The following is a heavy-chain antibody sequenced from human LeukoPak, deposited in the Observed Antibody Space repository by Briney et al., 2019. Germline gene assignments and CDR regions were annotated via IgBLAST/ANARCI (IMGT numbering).Heavy chain of an antibody. D-gene: IGHD2-15*01. CDR3: ARQCCSGVNCYPFFDS. CDR1: GGSISSY. Sequence: SETLSLTCTVSGGSISSYWSWIRQPPGKALEWIGFIHYSGTTNYNPSLKSRVTISIDTSKNQFSLRLASVTAADTAVYFCARQCCSGVNCYPFFDSWGQGTLVTVSS. CDR2: IHYSGTT. J-gene: IGHJ4*02. V-gene: IGHV4-59*01.